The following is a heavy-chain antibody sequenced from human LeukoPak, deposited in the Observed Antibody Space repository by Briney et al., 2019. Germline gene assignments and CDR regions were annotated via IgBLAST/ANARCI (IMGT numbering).Heavy chain of an antibody. CDR1: GFTASSYW. Sequence: GGSLRLSCAASGFTASSYWMYWVRQAPGKGLVWVSLINGDGSSTTYADSVEGRFTISSVNAKNTLYLQMNSLRAEDTAVYYCARDRTLDYWGRGTLVTVSS. CDR2: INGDGSST. CDR3: ARDRTLDY. V-gene: IGHV3-74*01. J-gene: IGHJ4*02.